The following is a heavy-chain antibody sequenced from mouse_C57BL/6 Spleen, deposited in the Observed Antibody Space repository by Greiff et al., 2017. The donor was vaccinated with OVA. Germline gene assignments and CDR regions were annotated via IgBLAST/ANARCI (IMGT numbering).Heavy chain of an antibody. CDR2: IDPEDGDT. CDR1: GLNIKDYY. D-gene: IGHD1-1*01. CDR3: TTDYYGSRGFAY. V-gene: IGHV14-1*01. J-gene: IGHJ3*01. Sequence: VQLQQSGAELVRPGASVKLSCTASGLNIKDYYMHWVKQRPEQGLEWIGRIDPEDGDTEYAPKFQGKATMTADTSSNTAYLQLSSLTSEDTAVYYCTTDYYGSRGFAYWGQGTLVTVSA.